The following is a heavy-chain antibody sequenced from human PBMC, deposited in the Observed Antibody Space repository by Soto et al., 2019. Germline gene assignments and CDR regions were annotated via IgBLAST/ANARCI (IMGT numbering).Heavy chain of an antibody. V-gene: IGHV4-59*04. CDR1: GGSISNYY. CDR3: ARLHGYCISTSCYGYYGMDV. CDR2: IYYSGST. J-gene: IGHJ6*02. D-gene: IGHD2-2*01. Sequence: PSETLSLTCTVSGGSISNYYLSWIRQPPGKGLEWIGYIYYSGSTYYNPSLKSRVTMSVDTSKNQFSLKLSSVTAADTAVYYCARLHGYCISTSCYGYYGMDVWGQGTTVTVSS.